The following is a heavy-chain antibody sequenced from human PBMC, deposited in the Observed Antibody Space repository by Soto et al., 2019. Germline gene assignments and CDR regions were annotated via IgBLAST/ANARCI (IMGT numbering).Heavy chain of an antibody. V-gene: IGHV1-3*01. CDR3: ARDHLHVTMVRGVELYYFDY. CDR1: GYTFTSYA. J-gene: IGHJ4*02. Sequence: ASVKVSCKASGYTFTSYAMHWVRQAPGQRLEWMGWINAGNGNTKYSQKFQGRVTITRDTSASTAYMELSSLRSEDTAVYYCARDHLHVTMVRGVELYYFDYWGQGTLVTVSS. CDR2: INAGNGNT. D-gene: IGHD3-10*01.